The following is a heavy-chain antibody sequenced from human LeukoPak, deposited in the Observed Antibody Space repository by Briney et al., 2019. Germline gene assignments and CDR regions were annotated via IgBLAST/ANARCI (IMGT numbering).Heavy chain of an antibody. V-gene: IGHV4-34*01. CDR1: GGSFSGYY. D-gene: IGHD3-10*01. CDR2: INHSGST. CDR3: ARMSMVRGVISDY. J-gene: IGHJ4*02. Sequence: SETLSLTCAVYGGSFSGYYWSWIRQPPGKGLEWIGEINHSGSTNYNPSLKGRVTISVDTSKNQFSLKLSSVTAADTAVYYCARMSMVRGVISDYWGQGTLVTVSS.